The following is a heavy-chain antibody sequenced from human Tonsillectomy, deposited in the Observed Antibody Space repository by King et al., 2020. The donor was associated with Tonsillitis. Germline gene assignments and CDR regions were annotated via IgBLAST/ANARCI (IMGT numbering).Heavy chain of an antibody. CDR2: IIPILGVT. V-gene: IGHV1-69*09. CDR1: GGTFSSYA. J-gene: IGHJ4*02. Sequence: QLVQSGAEVKKPGSSVKVSCKASGGTFSSYALSWVRQAPGKGLEWMGRIIPILGVTNYAQKFQGRVTITADKSTSTAYMEVSSLRSEDTAVYYCVREATGTTRDYWGQGTLVTVSS. CDR3: VREATGTTRDY. D-gene: IGHD1-1*01.